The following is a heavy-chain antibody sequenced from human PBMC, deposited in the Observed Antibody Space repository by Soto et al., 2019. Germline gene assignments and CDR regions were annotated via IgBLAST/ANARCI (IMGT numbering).Heavy chain of an antibody. Sequence: PSETLSLTCAVSGGSIGRGGYSWSWNRQPPGKGLEWIGYIYHSGRTYYNPSLKSRVTISVDRSKNQFSLKLSSVTAADTAVYYCARVPGPWGQGTLVTVSS. CDR1: GGSIGRGGYS. J-gene: IGHJ5*02. V-gene: IGHV4-30-2*01. CDR2: IYHSGRT. CDR3: ARVPGP.